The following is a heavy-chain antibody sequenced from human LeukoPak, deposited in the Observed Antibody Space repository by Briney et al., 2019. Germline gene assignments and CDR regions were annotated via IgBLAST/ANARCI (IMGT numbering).Heavy chain of an antibody. CDR2: ISYDGSNK. CDR1: GFTFSSYG. CDR3: AKEGQGWQWLVGGNNWFDP. Sequence: GGSLRLSCAASGFTFSSYGMHWVRQAPGKGLEWVAVISYDGSNKYYADSVKGRFTISRDNSKNTLYLQMNSLRAEDTAVYYCAKEGQGWQWLVGGNNWFDPWGQGTLVTVSS. V-gene: IGHV3-30*18. J-gene: IGHJ5*02. D-gene: IGHD6-19*01.